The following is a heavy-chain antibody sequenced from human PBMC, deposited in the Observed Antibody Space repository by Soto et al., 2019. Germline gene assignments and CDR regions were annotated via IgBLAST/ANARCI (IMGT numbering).Heavy chain of an antibody. V-gene: IGHV1-46*01. CDR1: GYTFTSYY. D-gene: IGHD2-15*01. CDR3: ARDICSGGSCYSDGDDWFDP. J-gene: IGHJ5*02. Sequence: GASVKVSCKASGYTFTSYYMHWVRQAPGQGLEWMGIINPSGGSTSYAQKFQGRVTMTRDTSTSTVYMELSSLRSEDTAVYYCARDICSGGSCYSDGDDWFDPWGQGTLVTVSS. CDR2: INPSGGST.